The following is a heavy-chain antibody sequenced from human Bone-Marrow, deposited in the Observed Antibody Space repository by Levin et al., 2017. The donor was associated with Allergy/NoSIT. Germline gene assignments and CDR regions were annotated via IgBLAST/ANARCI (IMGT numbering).Heavy chain of an antibody. V-gene: IGHV4-59*01. J-gene: IGHJ4*02. D-gene: IGHD4-17*01. CDR2: IYYSGST. Sequence: SETLSLTCTVSGGSISSYYWSWIRQPPGKGLEWIGYIYYSGSTNYNPSLKSRVTISVDTSKNQFSLKLSSVTAADTAVYYCAGGDYSQRAYDYWGQGTLVTVSS. CDR1: GGSISSYY. CDR3: AGGDYSQRAYDY.